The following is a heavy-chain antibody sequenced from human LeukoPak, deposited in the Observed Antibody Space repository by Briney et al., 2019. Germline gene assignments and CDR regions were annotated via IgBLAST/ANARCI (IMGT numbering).Heavy chain of an antibody. D-gene: IGHD5-24*01. CDR1: GYSISSGYY. CDR2: IYHSGST. Sequence: SETLSLTCTVSGYSISSGYYWGWIRQPPGKGLEWIGSIYHSGSTYYNPSLKSRVTISVDTSKNQFSLKLSSVTAADTAVYYCARGAGSTISNDAFDMWGQGTMVSVSS. CDR3: ARGAGSTISNDAFDM. J-gene: IGHJ3*02. V-gene: IGHV4-38-2*02.